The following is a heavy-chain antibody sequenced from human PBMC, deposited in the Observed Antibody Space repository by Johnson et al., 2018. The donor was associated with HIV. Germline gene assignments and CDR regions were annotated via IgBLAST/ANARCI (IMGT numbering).Heavy chain of an antibody. J-gene: IGHJ3*02. CDR3: AKTRTTVTTIDAFDI. V-gene: IGHV3-23*04. D-gene: IGHD4-17*01. Sequence: EQLVESGGGLVQPGGSLSLSCAGSGFPFSRFVMTWVRQAPGKGLEWVSAITIDGDDTNYADSVKGRFIISRDNSKNMLYLEVNSLRAEDTAVYYCAKTRTTVTTIDAFDIWGQGTMVTVSS. CDR2: ITIDGDDT. CDR1: GFPFSRFV.